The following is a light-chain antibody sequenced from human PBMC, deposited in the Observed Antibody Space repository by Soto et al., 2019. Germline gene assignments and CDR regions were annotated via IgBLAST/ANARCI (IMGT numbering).Light chain of an antibody. CDR1: HSIRIY. CDR2: AAS. V-gene: IGKV1-39*01. Sequence: DIQMTQSPSSLSASVGDRVIITCRAIHSIRIYLNWYQKKPGKAPKLLIYAASNLQSGVPSRFGGSGSGTDFTLTITSLQPEDFATYYCQQSYRTPTFGGGTKVDIK. CDR3: QQSYRTPT. J-gene: IGKJ4*01.